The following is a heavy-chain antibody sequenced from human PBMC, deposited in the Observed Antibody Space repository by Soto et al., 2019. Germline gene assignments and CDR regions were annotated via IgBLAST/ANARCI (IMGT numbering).Heavy chain of an antibody. CDR2: IYHSGST. V-gene: IGHV4-4*02. Sequence: QVQLQESGPGLVKPSGTLSLTCAVSGCSISSSNWCRWVRQHPVKGLDWIGEIYHSGSTNYNPSLMSRVTISVDKSKNDFSLKLSSVTAADPAVYYCARDVLRYFELLEYGMAVWGQGTTVTVSS. J-gene: IGHJ6*02. CDR1: GCSISSSNW. CDR3: ARDVLRYFELLEYGMAV. D-gene: IGHD3-9*01.